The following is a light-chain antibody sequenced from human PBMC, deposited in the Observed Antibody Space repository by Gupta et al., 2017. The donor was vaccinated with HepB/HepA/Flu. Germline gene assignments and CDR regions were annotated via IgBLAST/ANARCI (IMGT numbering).Light chain of an antibody. Sequence: EIVLTQSPGTLSLSPGERATLSCRASQSVSSSYLAWYQQKPGQAPRPLIYGASSRATGIPDRFSGSGSGTDFTLTISRLEPEDFAVYYCQQYGSSLRWTFGQGTKVEIK. J-gene: IGKJ1*01. CDR1: QSVSSSY. CDR2: GAS. CDR3: QQYGSSLRWT. V-gene: IGKV3-20*01.